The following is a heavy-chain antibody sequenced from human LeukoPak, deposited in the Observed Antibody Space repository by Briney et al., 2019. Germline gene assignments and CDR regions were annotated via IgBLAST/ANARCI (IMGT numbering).Heavy chain of an antibody. D-gene: IGHD6-6*01. Sequence: GESLKISCKGSGYSFTSDWIGWVRQMPGRGLEWMGIIYPGDADTKYSPSFQGQVTISADKSIDTAFLQWSSLKASDTAMYYCARQMEYSSSTIDYWGQGTLVTVSS. CDR3: ARQMEYSSSTIDY. V-gene: IGHV5-51*01. J-gene: IGHJ4*02. CDR2: IYPGDADT. CDR1: GYSFTSDW.